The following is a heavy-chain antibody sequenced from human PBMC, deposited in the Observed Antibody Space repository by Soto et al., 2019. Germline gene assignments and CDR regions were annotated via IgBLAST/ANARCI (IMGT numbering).Heavy chain of an antibody. CDR3: ARVEPGLTILVANPLASIDP. D-gene: IGHD2-2*01. Sequence: QVQLQESGPGLVKPSQTLSLTCTVSGGSISSGDYYWSWIRQPPGKGMECIGYIYYSGSTYYNTSLKSRVTIAIVTSKNQFSLKLSSVTAADTAVYYCARVEPGLTILVANPLASIDPWGQGTLVTVSS. CDR1: GGSISSGDYY. V-gene: IGHV4-30-4*01. CDR2: IYYSGST. J-gene: IGHJ5*02.